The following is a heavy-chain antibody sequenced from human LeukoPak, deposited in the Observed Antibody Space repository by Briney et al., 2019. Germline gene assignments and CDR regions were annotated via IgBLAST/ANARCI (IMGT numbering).Heavy chain of an antibody. Sequence: PGGSLRLSCAASGFTFSSYDMHSVRQAPGKGLEWVAFIQYDGSTKYYADSLKGRFTTSRDNAKNSLYLQMNSLRAEDTAVYYCARVETRGFDYWGQGTLVTVSS. CDR1: GFTFSSYD. V-gene: IGHV3-30*02. CDR3: ARVETRGFDY. D-gene: IGHD3-10*01. CDR2: IQYDGSTK. J-gene: IGHJ4*02.